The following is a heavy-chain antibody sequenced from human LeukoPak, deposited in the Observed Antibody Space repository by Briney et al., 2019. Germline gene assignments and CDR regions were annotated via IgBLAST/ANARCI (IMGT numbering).Heavy chain of an antibody. V-gene: IGHV3-30*02. J-gene: IGHJ4*02. Sequence: GGSLRLSCVASAFTFSSFGMHWVRQPPGKGLEWVAFIGYDGSNKYYADSVKGRFTISRDNSENTLYLQMNSLRAEDTAVYYCANGPTSGGYFNYFDYWGQGTLVTVSS. CDR2: IGYDGSNK. CDR1: AFTFSSFG. CDR3: ANGPTSGGYFNYFDY. D-gene: IGHD3-22*01.